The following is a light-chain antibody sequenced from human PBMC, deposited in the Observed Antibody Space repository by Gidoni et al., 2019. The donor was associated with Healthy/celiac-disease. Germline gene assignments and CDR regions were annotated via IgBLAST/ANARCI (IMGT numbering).Light chain of an antibody. J-gene: IGKJ1*01. CDR1: QNISSY. CDR2: AAS. V-gene: IGKV1-39*01. Sequence: QMTQSPSSLSASVGDRVTITCWQSQNISSYLNWYQQNPGKAPKLLIYAASSLQSGVPSRFSGSGSGTDFTLTIGSLQPEDFATYSFQQSYSTPRTFGQGTKVEIK. CDR3: QQSYSTPRT.